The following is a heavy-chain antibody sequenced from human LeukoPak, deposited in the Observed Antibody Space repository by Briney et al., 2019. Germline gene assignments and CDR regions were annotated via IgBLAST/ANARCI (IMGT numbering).Heavy chain of an antibody. CDR2: INHSGST. Sequence: SETLSLTCAVYGGSFSDYYWSWIRQPPGKGLEWIGEINHSGSTNYNPSLKSRVTISVDTSMNQFSLKLSSVTAADTAVYYCARGGTGYCSGGSCYSQAYWGQGTLVTVSS. CDR3: ARGGTGYCSGGSCYSQAY. V-gene: IGHV4-34*01. D-gene: IGHD2-15*01. CDR1: GGSFSDYY. J-gene: IGHJ4*02.